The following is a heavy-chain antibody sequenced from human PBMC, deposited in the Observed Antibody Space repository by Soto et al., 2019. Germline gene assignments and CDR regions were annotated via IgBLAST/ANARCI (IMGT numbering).Heavy chain of an antibody. CDR1: GFSFSSYW. CDR2: INTDGSST. V-gene: IGHV3-74*01. CDR3: GRSPGGYYID. J-gene: IGHJ3*01. Sequence: EVQLVESGGGLVQPGGSLRLSCADSGFSFSSYWMHWVRQGPGKGLVWVARINTDGSSTNYADSVKGRFTISRDNAKKTMDLQMNSLGAEDTAVYYCGRSPGGYYIDWGQGTMVTVSS. D-gene: IGHD3-9*01.